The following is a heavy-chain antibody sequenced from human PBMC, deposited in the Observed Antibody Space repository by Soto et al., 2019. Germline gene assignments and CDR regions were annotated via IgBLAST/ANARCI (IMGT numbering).Heavy chain of an antibody. J-gene: IGHJ5*02. D-gene: IGHD2-2*01. CDR2: INHSGST. CDR3: ARRPGGCSSTSCPAANWFDP. Sequence: SETLSLTCAVYGGSFSGYYWSWIRQPPGKGLEWIGEINHSGSTNYNPSLKSRVTISVDTSKNQFSLKLSSVTAADTAVYYCARRPGGCSSTSCPAANWFDPWGQGTLVTVSS. CDR1: GGSFSGYY. V-gene: IGHV4-34*01.